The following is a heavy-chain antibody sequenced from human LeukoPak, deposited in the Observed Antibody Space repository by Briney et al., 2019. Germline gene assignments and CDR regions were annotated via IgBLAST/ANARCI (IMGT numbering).Heavy chain of an antibody. CDR2: IKGDGSRE. CDR1: GFIFSGSW. Sequence: PGGSLRLSCAASGFIFSGSWMSWVRQAPGKGLEWLAHIKGDGSREIYLGSVKERFLISRDNAKNSLYLPMNNLRAEDTAVYYCARDSYGWGSYEYWGQGILVTVS. V-gene: IGHV3-7*01. D-gene: IGHD3-10*01. J-gene: IGHJ4*02. CDR3: ARDSYGWGSYEY.